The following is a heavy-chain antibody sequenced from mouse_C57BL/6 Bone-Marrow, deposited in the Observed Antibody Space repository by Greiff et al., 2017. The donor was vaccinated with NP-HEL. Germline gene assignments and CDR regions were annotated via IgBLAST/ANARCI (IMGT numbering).Heavy chain of an antibody. D-gene: IGHD1-1*01. Sequence: VQVVESGAELAKPGASVKLSCKASGYTFTSYWMHWVKQRPGQGLELIGYINPSSGYTKYNQKFKDKATLTADKSSSTAYMQLSSLTYEDSAVYYCARDGIREDYFDYWGQGTTLTVSS. CDR1: GYTFTSYW. CDR2: INPSSGYT. V-gene: IGHV1-7*01. CDR3: ARDGIREDYFDY. J-gene: IGHJ2*01.